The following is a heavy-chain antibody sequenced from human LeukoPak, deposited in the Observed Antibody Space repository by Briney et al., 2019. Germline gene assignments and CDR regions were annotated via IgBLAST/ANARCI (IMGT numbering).Heavy chain of an antibody. CDR1: GFTSSNYW. V-gene: IGHV3-7*01. Sequence: PGGSLRLSCAASGFTSSNYWMTWVRQAPGKGLEWVANIKQDGNEKYYVDSVKGRFTISRDNAKNSLYLQMNSLRAEDTAVYYCASGFGSRFFDKWGQGTLVTVSS. CDR2: IKQDGNEK. D-gene: IGHD2-15*01. CDR3: ASGFGSRFFDK. J-gene: IGHJ4*02.